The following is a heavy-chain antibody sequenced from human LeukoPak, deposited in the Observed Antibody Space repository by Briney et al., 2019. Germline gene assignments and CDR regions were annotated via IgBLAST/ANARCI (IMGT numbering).Heavy chain of an antibody. V-gene: IGHV4-4*07. D-gene: IGHD7-27*01. Sequence: SETLSLTCTVSGGSISSYYWSWIRQPAGKGLEWIGRIYTSGSTNYNPSLKSRVTMSVDTSKNQFSLDLTSVTAADTAVFYCATRWVLTGEPYWGQGILVTVSS. J-gene: IGHJ4*02. CDR1: GGSISSYY. CDR3: ATRWVLTGEPY. CDR2: IYTSGST.